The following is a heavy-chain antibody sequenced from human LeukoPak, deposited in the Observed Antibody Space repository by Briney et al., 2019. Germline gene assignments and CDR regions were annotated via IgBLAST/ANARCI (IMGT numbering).Heavy chain of an antibody. CDR3: ARDQEWLPTWTLIAAAGIDY. CDR2: LRFDGTNK. J-gene: IGHJ4*02. CDR1: GFSFSSYG. Sequence: PGGSLRLSCAASGFSFSSYGMHWVRQAPGKGLEWVAFLRFDGTNKYYADSVKGRFTISRDNSKNTLYLQMNSLRPEDTAVYYCARDQEWLPTWTLIAAAGIDYWGQGTLVTVSS. D-gene: IGHD6-13*01. V-gene: IGHV3-30*02.